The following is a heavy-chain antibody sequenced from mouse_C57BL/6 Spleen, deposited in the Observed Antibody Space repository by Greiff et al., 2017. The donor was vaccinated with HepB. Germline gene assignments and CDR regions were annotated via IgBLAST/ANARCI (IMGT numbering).Heavy chain of an antibody. V-gene: IGHV1-22*01. CDR2: INPNNGGT. CDR3: ARGATMVRFAY. D-gene: IGHD2-2*01. CDR1: GYTFTDYN. J-gene: IGHJ3*01. Sequence: VQLKESGPELVKPGASVKMSCKASGYTFTDYNMHWVKQSHGKSLEWIGYINPNNGGTSYNQKFKGKATLTVNKSSSTAYMELRSLTSEDSAVYYCARGATMVRFAYWGQGTLVTVSA.